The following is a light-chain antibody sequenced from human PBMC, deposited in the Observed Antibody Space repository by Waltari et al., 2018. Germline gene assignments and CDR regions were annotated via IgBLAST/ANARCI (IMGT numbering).Light chain of an antibody. Sequence: ETVLTQSPGTLSLSTGETAPPSCRASQSVRSSSLAWYQHTPGQAPRLLIYGASTRATGIPDRFSGSGSGTDFTLTISRLEPEDFVVYYCQQYGTSPRTFGQGTKVEIK. CDR1: QSVRSSS. J-gene: IGKJ1*01. CDR3: QQYGTSPRT. V-gene: IGKV3-20*01. CDR2: GAS.